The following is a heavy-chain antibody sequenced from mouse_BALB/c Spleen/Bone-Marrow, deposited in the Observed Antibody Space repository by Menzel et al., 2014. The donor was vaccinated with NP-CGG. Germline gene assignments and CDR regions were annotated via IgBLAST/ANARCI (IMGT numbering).Heavy chain of an antibody. CDR2: IYPGSGST. CDR3: TSLRLPY. J-gene: IGHJ3*01. CDR1: GYTFTSYW. D-gene: IGHD1-2*01. Sequence: LQQSGPELVRPGASVKLSCKASGYTFTSYWMHWVKQRPGQGLEWIGNIYPGSGSTNYDEKFKSKATLTVDTSSSTAYMQLSSLTSEDSAVYYCTSLRLPYWGQGTLVTVSA. V-gene: IGHV1S22*01.